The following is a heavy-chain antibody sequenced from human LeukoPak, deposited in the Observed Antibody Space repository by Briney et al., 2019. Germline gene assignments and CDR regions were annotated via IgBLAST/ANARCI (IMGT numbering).Heavy chain of an antibody. Sequence: PGGSLRLSCAASGFAVRSNYMSWVRQAPGKGLEWVSVVYSGGSTYYADSVKGRFTISRDNSKNTLYLQMNSLRAEDTAVYYCARGQKLRGVTRGWFDPWGQGTLVTVSS. V-gene: IGHV3-66*01. CDR1: GFAVRSNY. D-gene: IGHD3-10*01. CDR3: ARGQKLRGVTRGWFDP. J-gene: IGHJ5*02. CDR2: VYSGGST.